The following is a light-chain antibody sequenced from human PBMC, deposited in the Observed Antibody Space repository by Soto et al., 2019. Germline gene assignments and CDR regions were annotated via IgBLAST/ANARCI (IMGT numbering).Light chain of an antibody. CDR3: QQYNTYS. CDR2: KTS. J-gene: IGKJ2*01. V-gene: IGKV1-5*03. CDR1: QSLNSW. Sequence: DIQMTQSPSTLSASVGDRVSITCRASQSLNSWLAWYQQKPGKAPKPLIYKTSTSESGVTSRFSGSGSGTEFTLTISNLQPDDFATYYCQQYNTYSFGQGTKLEIK.